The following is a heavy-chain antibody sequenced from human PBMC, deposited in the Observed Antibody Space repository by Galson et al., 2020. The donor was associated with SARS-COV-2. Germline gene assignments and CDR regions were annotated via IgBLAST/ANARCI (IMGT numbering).Heavy chain of an antibody. CDR3: TISRLRGEKGFDQ. D-gene: IGHD4-17*01. J-gene: IGHJ4*02. CDR1: AFTFSDHN. CDR2: TRDKANSYTT. V-gene: IGHV3-72*01. Sequence: WGSLRLSCAASAFTFSDHNMDWVRQAPGKGLEWVGRTRDKANSYTTEYATSVKGRFTISRDDSKNSLYLQMNSLTTEDTAFYYCTISRLRGEKGFDQWGQGTLVTVSS.